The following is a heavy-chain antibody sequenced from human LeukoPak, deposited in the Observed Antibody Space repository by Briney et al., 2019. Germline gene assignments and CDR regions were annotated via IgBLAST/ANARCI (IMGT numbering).Heavy chain of an antibody. V-gene: IGHV3-48*01. D-gene: IGHD4-17*01. Sequence: PGGSLRFSGTASGFTFSSYSMNWVRQAPGKGLKWVSYMSSNSGTINYADSVKGRFTISRDNGKNALYLQMNSLGVEDTAVYYCARIDGDYVPLYYWGPGTLVTLSS. CDR3: ARIDGDYVPLYY. J-gene: IGHJ4*02. CDR2: MSSNSGTI. CDR1: GFTFSSYS.